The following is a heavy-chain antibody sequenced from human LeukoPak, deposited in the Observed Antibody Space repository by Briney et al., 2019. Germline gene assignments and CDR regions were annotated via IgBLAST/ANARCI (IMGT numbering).Heavy chain of an antibody. Sequence: ASVKVSCKASGGTLSSYAISWVRQAPGQGLEWMGGIIPIFGTANYAQKFQGRVTITTDESTSTAYMELSSLRSEDTAVYYCARHKGSHLYYYYMDVWGKGTTVTVSS. J-gene: IGHJ6*03. V-gene: IGHV1-69*05. CDR1: GGTLSSYA. CDR2: IIPIFGTA. D-gene: IGHD1-26*01. CDR3: ARHKGSHLYYYYMDV.